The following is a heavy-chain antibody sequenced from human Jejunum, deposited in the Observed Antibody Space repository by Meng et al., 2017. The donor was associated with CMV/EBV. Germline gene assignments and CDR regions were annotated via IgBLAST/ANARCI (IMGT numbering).Heavy chain of an antibody. CDR1: GFNFKDYW. J-gene: IGHJ4*02. Sequence: LRISCAASGFNFKDYWMDWVRQAPGRGLEWVANIRYDGGERYYVNSVEGRFFIYRDNARNTLYLQMNSLRGDDSAIYYCTRALDYWGQGTPVTVSS. CDR2: IRYDGGER. CDR3: TRALDY. V-gene: IGHV3-7*04.